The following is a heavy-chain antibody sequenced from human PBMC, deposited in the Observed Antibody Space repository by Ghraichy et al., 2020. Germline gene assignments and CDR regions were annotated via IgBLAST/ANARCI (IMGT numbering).Heavy chain of an antibody. J-gene: IGHJ4*02. CDR3: ARGRRIAARRGSFDY. V-gene: IGHV4-34*01. D-gene: IGHD6-6*01. Sequence: SETLSLTCAVYGGSFSGYYWSWIRQPPGKGLEWIGEINHSGSTNYNPSLKSRVTISVDTSKNQFSLKLSSVTAADTAVYYCARGRRIAARRGSFDYWGQGTLVTVSS. CDR1: GGSFSGYY. CDR2: INHSGST.